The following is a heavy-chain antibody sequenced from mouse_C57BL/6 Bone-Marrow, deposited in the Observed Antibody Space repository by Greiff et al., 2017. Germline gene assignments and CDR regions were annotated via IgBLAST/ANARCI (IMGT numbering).Heavy chain of an antibody. CDR1: GYTFTDYY. V-gene: IGHV1-26*01. J-gene: IGHJ3*01. Sequence: VQLQQSGPELVKPGASVKISCKASGYTFTDYYMNWVKQSHGKSLEWIGDINPNNGGTSYNQKFKGKATLTVDKSSSTAYMELRSLTSEDSAVYYCARWIPAWFAYWGQGTLVTVSA. CDR2: INPNNGGT. CDR3: ARWIPAWFAY.